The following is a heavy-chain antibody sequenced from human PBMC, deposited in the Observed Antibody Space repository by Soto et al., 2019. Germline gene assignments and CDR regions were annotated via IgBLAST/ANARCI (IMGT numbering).Heavy chain of an antibody. Sequence: SQTLSLTCAISGDSVSSNSAAWNWIRQSPSRGLEWLGRTYYRSKWYNDYAVSVKSRITINPDTSKNQFSLQLNSVTPEDTAVYYCARAGAVPGHYYYYYGMDVWGKGTTVTVS. D-gene: IGHD1-26*01. V-gene: IGHV6-1*01. CDR2: TYYRSKWYN. CDR1: GDSVSSNSAA. J-gene: IGHJ6*04. CDR3: ARAGAVPGHYYYYYGMDV.